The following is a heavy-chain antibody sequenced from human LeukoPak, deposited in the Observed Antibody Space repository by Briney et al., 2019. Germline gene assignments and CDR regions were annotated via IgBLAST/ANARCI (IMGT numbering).Heavy chain of an antibody. Sequence: NPGGSLRLSCEASKFIFSSHWMTWVRQAPGKGLEWVSSISSSSSYVYYADSVKGRFTISRDNAKNSLYLQMNSLRAEDTAVYYCARVRYDILTGHPPYYMDVWGKGTTVTVSS. J-gene: IGHJ6*03. D-gene: IGHD3-9*01. CDR2: ISSSSSYV. CDR3: ARVRYDILTGHPPYYMDV. V-gene: IGHV3-21*01. CDR1: KFIFSSHW.